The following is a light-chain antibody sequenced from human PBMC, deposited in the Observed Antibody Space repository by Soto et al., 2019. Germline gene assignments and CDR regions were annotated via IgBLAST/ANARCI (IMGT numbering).Light chain of an antibody. CDR2: CAS. J-gene: IGKJ1*01. CDR1: HSVSGN. CDR3: QQYNNWPWT. V-gene: IGKV3-15*01. Sequence: EVVMTCPPGIVALSPGGGGTLCCMASHSVSGNLAWYQQKPGQAPRLLIYCASTRASSFPARFSGSGSGTDFTLTISSLQSEDFAVYYCQQYNNWPWTFGQGTKVDI.